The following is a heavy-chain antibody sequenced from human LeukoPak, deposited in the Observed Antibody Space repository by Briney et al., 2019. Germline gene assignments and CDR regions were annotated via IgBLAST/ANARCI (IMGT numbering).Heavy chain of an antibody. Sequence: SETLSLTCAVYGGSFSGYYWSWIRQPPGKGLEWIGEINHSGSTNYNPSLKSRVTISVDTSKNQLSLKLSSVTAADTAVYYCARPDYDFWSGPNAPAEYFQHWGQGTLVTVSS. V-gene: IGHV4-34*01. J-gene: IGHJ1*01. CDR2: INHSGST. CDR3: ARPDYDFWSGPNAPAEYFQH. CDR1: GGSFSGYY. D-gene: IGHD3-3*01.